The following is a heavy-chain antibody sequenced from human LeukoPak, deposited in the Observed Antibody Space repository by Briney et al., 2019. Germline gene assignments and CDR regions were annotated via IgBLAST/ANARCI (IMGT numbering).Heavy chain of an antibody. V-gene: IGHV3-30*04. CDR2: ISYDGGNK. D-gene: IGHD3-10*01. CDR3: ARDLFYYGSGSYYDGIDY. J-gene: IGHJ4*02. CDR1: GFTFSSYA. Sequence: PGGSLRLSCAASGFTFSSYAMHRVRQAPGKGLEWVAVISYDGGNKYYADSVKGRFTISRDNSKNTLYLQMNSLRAEDTAVYYCARDLFYYGSGSYYDGIDYWGQGTLVTVSS.